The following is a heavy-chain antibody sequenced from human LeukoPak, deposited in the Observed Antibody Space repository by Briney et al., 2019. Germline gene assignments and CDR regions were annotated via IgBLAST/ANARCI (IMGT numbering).Heavy chain of an antibody. J-gene: IGHJ3*02. CDR3: ARVTYDILTGYYGAFDI. V-gene: IGHV4-59*01. D-gene: IGHD3-9*01. CDR1: GDSINAYY. Sequence: SETLSLTCTVSGDSINAYYWGWIRQPPGKGLEWIGYIYFSGTTKYNPSLESRVTISVDTSKNQFSLKLSSVTAADTAVYYCARVTYDILTGYYGAFDIWGQGTMVTVSS. CDR2: IYFSGTT.